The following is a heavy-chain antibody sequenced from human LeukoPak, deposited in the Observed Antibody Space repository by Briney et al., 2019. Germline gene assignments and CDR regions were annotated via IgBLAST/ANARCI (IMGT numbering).Heavy chain of an antibody. CDR2: ISAYNGNT. Sequence: APVKVSCKASGYTFTSYGISWVRQAPGQGLEWMGWISAYNGNTNYAQKLQGRVTMTTDTSTSTAYMELRSLRSDDTAVYYCARVGGWFGRNYYYYYYMDVWGKGTTVTVSS. D-gene: IGHD3-10*01. CDR3: ARVGGWFGRNYYYYYYMDV. J-gene: IGHJ6*03. CDR1: GYTFTSYG. V-gene: IGHV1-18*01.